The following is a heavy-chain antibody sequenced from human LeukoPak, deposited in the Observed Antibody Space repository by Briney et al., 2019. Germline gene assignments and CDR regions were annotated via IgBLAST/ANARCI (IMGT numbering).Heavy chain of an antibody. CDR3: AKGQERTRIAARPSAFDC. CDR1: GFTFSSYG. J-gene: IGHJ4*02. D-gene: IGHD6-6*01. CDR2: ISGSGGST. V-gene: IGHV3-23*01. Sequence: GGSLRLSCAASGFTFSSYGMSWVRQAPGKGLEWVSAISGSGGSTYYADSVKGRFTISRDNSKNTLYLQMHTLRAEDTAIYYCAKGQERTRIAARPSAFDCWGQGTQVTVSS.